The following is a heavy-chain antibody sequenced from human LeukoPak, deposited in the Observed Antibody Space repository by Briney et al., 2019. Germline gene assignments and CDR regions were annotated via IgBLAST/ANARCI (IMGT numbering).Heavy chain of an antibody. Sequence: GGSLRLSCAVSGFTFSNAWMSWVRQAPGKGLEWVGRIKSKTDGGTTDYAAPVKGRFTISRDDSKNTLYLQMNSLKTEDTAVYYCTTDPSYGLPDDYWGQGTLVTVSS. J-gene: IGHJ4*02. V-gene: IGHV3-15*01. CDR2: IKSKTDGGTT. CDR1: GFTFSNAW. D-gene: IGHD5-18*01. CDR3: TTDPSYGLPDDY.